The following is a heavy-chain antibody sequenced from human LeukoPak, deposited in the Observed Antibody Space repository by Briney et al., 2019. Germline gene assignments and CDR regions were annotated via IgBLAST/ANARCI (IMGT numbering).Heavy chain of an antibody. D-gene: IGHD1-26*01. CDR1: GYSISSGYY. J-gene: IGHJ3*02. V-gene: IGHV4-38-2*02. CDR2: IYYSGNT. Sequence: SQTLSLTCTVSGYSISSGYYWGWIRQPPGKGREWIGNIYYSGNTYYKPSLKSRVTISIDRSRNQSSLKLSSVTAADTAVYYCARTKYSGTSDDAFDIWGQGTMVTVSS. CDR3: ARTKYSGTSDDAFDI.